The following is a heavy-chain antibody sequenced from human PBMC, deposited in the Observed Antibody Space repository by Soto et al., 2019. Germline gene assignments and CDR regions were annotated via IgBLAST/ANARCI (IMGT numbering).Heavy chain of an antibody. CDR1: GFTFSSYG. J-gene: IGHJ4*02. V-gene: IGHV3-30*18. D-gene: IGHD4-4*01. CDR2: ISYDGSNK. CDR3: AKGAAGTYSYFDY. Sequence: QVQLVESGGGVVQPGRSLRLSCAASGFTFSSYGMHWVRQAPGKGLEWVAVISYDGSNKYYADSVKGRFTISRDNSKNTLYLKMNSLRAEDTAVYYCAKGAAGTYSYFDYWGQGTLVTVSS.